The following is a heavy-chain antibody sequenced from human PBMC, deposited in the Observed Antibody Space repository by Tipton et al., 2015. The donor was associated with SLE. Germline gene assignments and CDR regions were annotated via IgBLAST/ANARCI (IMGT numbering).Heavy chain of an antibody. CDR2: FHSSGLL. J-gene: IGHJ6*02. V-gene: IGHV4-4*07. Sequence: TLSLTCTVSGVSIRRHYWTWVRQPAGKGLEWLGHFHSSGLLNYNPSLKSRVTMSGDTSKNQLSLKLNSVTAADTAVYYCARTAVLAAIMMDVWGQGTTVTVSS. CDR3: ARTAVLAAIMMDV. D-gene: IGHD2-2*01. CDR1: GVSIRRHY.